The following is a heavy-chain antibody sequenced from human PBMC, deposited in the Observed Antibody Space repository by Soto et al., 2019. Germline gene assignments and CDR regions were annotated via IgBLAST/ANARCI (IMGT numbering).Heavy chain of an antibody. J-gene: IGHJ4*02. Sequence: ASVKVSCKASGYTFTSYSMYWVRQAPGQRLEWMGWINGGNGNTKYSQNFQGRVTITRDTSASTSYMELSSLRSEDTAVYYCAIVMVKSGLYIDYWGQGTLVTVSS. D-gene: IGHD1-26*01. V-gene: IGHV1-3*01. CDR3: AIVMVKSGLYIDY. CDR1: GYTFTSYS. CDR2: INGGNGNT.